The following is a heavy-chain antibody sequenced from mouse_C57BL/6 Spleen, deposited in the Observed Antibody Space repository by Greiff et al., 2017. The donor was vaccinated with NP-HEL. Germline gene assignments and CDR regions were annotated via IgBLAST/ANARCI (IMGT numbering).Heavy chain of an antibody. CDR2: IHPNSGRT. D-gene: IGHD1-1*01. CDR3: ASPYYYGSSRGDYFDY. J-gene: IGHJ2*01. Sequence: VQLQQSGAELVKPGASVKLSCKASGYTFTSYWMHWVKQRPGQGLEWIGTIHPNSGRTNYNEKFKSKATLPVDKSSRTAYMQLSSLTSEDSAVYYCASPYYYGSSRGDYFDYWGQGTTLTVSS. CDR1: GYTFTSYW. V-gene: IGHV1-64*01.